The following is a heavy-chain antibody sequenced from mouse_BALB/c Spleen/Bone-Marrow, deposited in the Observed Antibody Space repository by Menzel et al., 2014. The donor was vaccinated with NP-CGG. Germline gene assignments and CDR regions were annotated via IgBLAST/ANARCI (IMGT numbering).Heavy chain of an antibody. V-gene: IGHV5-4*02. D-gene: IGHD1-2*01. CDR1: GFTFSDYY. J-gene: IGHJ4*01. CDR2: ISDGGSYT. Sequence: EVQRVESGGGLVKPGGSLKLSCAVSGFTFSDYYMYWVRQTPEKRLEWVATISDGGSYTYYPDSVKGRFTISRDNAKNNLYLQMSSLKSEDTAMYYCARVLRPHYYAMDYWGQGTSVTVSS. CDR3: ARVLRPHYYAMDY.